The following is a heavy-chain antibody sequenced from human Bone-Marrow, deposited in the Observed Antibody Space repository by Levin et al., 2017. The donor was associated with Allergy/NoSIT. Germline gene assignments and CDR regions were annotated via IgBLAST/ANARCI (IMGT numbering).Heavy chain of an antibody. CDR1: GFTFSNAW. J-gene: IGHJ6*02. V-gene: IGHV3-15*01. D-gene: IGHD3-16*01. CDR3: TDSGAYVYGMDV. Sequence: GGSLRLSCVASGFTFSNAWMSWVRQVPGKGLEWVGRIKSKSDGETRHYAAPVQGRFTISRDDSKNTLFLEMNSLKSDDTGVYYCTDSGAYVYGMDVWGQGTTVTVSS. CDR2: IKSKSDGETR.